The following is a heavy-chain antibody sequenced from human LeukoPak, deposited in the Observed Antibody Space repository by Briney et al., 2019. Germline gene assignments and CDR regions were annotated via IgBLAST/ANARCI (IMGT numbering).Heavy chain of an antibody. CDR2: ISYDGSNK. CDR3: VKDSRWRVAYSGTSGGVGFDY. J-gene: IGHJ4*02. Sequence: SGGSLRLSCVATGFTFSSYGIHWVRQAPGKGLEWMAVISYDGSNKYYADSVKGRFTISRDNSKKTVYLQMNSLRGDDTALYYCVKDSRWRVAYSGTSGGVGFDYGGQGTLVTVSS. D-gene: IGHD1-26*01. CDR1: GFTFSSYG. V-gene: IGHV3-30*18.